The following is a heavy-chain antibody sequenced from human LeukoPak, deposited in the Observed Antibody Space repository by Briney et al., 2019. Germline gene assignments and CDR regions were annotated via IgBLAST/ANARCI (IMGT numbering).Heavy chain of an antibody. J-gene: IGHJ6*04. Sequence: SVKVSCKASVCTFSSYAISRVRQAPAQGLEGMGGIIPIFGTANYAQKFQGRVTITADESTNTAYMELSSLRSEDTAVYYCARNAVPDRPFSGIDVWGKGTTVTLSS. CDR1: VCTFSSYA. D-gene: IGHD2-2*01. CDR2: IIPIFGTA. CDR3: ARNAVPDRPFSGIDV. V-gene: IGHV1-69*13.